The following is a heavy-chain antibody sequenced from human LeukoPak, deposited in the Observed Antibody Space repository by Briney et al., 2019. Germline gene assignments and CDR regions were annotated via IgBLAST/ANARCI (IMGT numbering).Heavy chain of an antibody. D-gene: IGHD3-9*01. CDR1: GYTFTSYD. V-gene: IGHV1-8*03. CDR2: MNPNSGNT. Sequence: ASVKVSCKASGYTFTSYDINWVRQATGRGLEWMGWMNPNSGNTGYAQKFQGRVTITRNTSISTANMELSSLRSEDTAVYYCARARTYYDILTGYVPGRDAFDIWGQGTMVTVSS. J-gene: IGHJ3*02. CDR3: ARARTYYDILTGYVPGRDAFDI.